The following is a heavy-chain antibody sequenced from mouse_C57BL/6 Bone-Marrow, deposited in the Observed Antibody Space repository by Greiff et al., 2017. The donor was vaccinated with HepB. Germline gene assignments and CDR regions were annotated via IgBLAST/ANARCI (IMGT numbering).Heavy chain of an antibody. CDR3: ARRVPYYYAMDY. V-gene: IGHV5-15*04. Sequence: EVKVEESGGGLVQPGGSLKLSCAASGFTFSDYGMAWVRQAPRKGPEWVAFISNLAYSIYYADTVTGRFTISRENAKNTLYLEMSSLRSEDTAMYYCARRVPYYYAMDYWGQGTSVTVSS. CDR2: ISNLAYSI. CDR1: GFTFSDYG. J-gene: IGHJ4*01. D-gene: IGHD5-1*01.